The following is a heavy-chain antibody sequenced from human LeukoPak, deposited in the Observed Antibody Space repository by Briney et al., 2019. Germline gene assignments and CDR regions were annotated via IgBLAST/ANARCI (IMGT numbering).Heavy chain of an antibody. CDR3: ARDNWTYRNAFDI. Sequence: SETLSLTCTVSGGSISSYYWSWIRQPPGKGLEWIGYIYYSGSTNYNPSLKSRVTISVDTSKNQFSLKLSSVTAADTAVYYCARDNWTYRNAFDIWGQGTMVTVSS. V-gene: IGHV4-59*01. D-gene: IGHD1-7*01. J-gene: IGHJ3*02. CDR1: GGSISSYY. CDR2: IYYSGST.